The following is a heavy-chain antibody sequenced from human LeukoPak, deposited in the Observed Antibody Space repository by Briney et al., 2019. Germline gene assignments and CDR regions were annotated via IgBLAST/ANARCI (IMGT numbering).Heavy chain of an antibody. CDR1: GYTLTELS. D-gene: IGHD2-21*02. Sequence: ASVKVSCKVSGYTLTELSMHWVRQAPGKGLEWMGGFDPEDGETTYAQKFQGRVTMTEDTSTDTAYMELSSLRSEDTAVYYCATNHPYCGGDCYFDYWGQGTLVTVSS. J-gene: IGHJ4*02. CDR2: FDPEDGET. V-gene: IGHV1-24*01. CDR3: ATNHPYCGGDCYFDY.